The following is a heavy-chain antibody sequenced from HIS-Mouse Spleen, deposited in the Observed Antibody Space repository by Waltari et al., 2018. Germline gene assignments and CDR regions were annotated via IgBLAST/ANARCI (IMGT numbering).Heavy chain of an antibody. CDR3: AKDKGVTNWYFDL. CDR1: GFTFDDYA. Sequence: EVQLVESGGGLVQPGRSLRLSCAASGFTFDDYAMHWVRQAPGQGLEWVSGISWNSGRIGYADSVKGRFTISRDNAKNSLYLQMNSLRAEDTALYYCAKDKGVTNWYFDLWGRGTLVTVSS. CDR2: ISWNSGRI. V-gene: IGHV3-9*01. J-gene: IGHJ2*01. D-gene: IGHD4-4*01.